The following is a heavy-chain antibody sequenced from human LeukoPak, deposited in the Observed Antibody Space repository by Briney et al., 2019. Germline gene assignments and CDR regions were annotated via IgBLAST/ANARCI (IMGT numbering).Heavy chain of an antibody. J-gene: IGHJ1*01. Sequence: GGSLRLSCAASGFTFSNYAMSWVRQAPGKGLEWVSAISGNGGTTFYADSVKGRFNITRDNSKNTLYLQINGQRAEDTAVYYCGKRASGSNGYKYFQGWGQGTLVTVSS. CDR2: ISGNGGTT. V-gene: IGHV3-23*01. CDR3: GKRASGSNGYKYFQG. D-gene: IGHD3-22*01. CDR1: GFTFSNYA.